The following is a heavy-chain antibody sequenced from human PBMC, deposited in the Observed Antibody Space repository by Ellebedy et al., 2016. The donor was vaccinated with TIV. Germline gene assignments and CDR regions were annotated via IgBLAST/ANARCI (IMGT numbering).Heavy chain of an antibody. CDR2: MSSDGRYK. Sequence: GESLKISXAASGFTFRSSAMHWVRQAPGKGLEWVASMSSDGRYKYYAGSVKGRFTISRDNSENTLYLRMDSLRGDDTAVYYCTREEGPTHFDYWGQGTLVTVSS. J-gene: IGHJ4*02. CDR1: GFTFRSSA. CDR3: TREEGPTHFDY. V-gene: IGHV3-30*04. D-gene: IGHD1-26*01.